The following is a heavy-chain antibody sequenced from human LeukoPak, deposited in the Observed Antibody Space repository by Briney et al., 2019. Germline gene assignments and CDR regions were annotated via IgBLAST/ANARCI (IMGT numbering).Heavy chain of an antibody. V-gene: IGHV1-46*01. J-gene: IGHJ6*03. Sequence: ASVKVSCKASGYTFTSYAMNWVRQAPGQGLEWMGIINPSGGSTSYAQKFQGRVTMTRDMSTSTVYMELSSLRSEDTAVYYCAREERVLYYYYMDVWGKGTTVTVSS. D-gene: IGHD3-10*01. CDR3: AREERVLYYYYMDV. CDR1: GYTFTSYA. CDR2: INPSGGST.